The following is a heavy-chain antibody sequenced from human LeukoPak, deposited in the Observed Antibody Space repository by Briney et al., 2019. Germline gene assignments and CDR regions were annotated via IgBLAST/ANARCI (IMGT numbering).Heavy chain of an antibody. CDR2: VGPSGGTG. Sequence: GGSLRLSCATSGFTFSSATMMWVRQAPGKGLEFVSGVGPSGGTGTYADSVKGRFTISRDNSKNTLYLQMNSLRVGDTAVYYCAKDPNWDRGSWGQGTLVTVSS. J-gene: IGHJ5*02. CDR1: GFTFSSAT. CDR3: AKDPNWDRGS. V-gene: IGHV3-23*01. D-gene: IGHD7-27*01.